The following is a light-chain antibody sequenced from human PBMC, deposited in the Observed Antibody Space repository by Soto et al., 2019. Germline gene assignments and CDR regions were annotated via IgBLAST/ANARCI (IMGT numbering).Light chain of an antibody. V-gene: IGKV3-20*01. J-gene: IGKJ2*01. CDR2: GAS. CDR1: QSVSSSY. Sequence: EIVLTQSPGTLSLSPGERATLSCRASQSVSSSYLAWYQQKPGQAPRLLISGASSRATGIPDRFSGSGSGTDFTLTIRRLEPEDFAVYYCQQYNNWPPYTFGQGTKVDIK. CDR3: QQYNNWPPYT.